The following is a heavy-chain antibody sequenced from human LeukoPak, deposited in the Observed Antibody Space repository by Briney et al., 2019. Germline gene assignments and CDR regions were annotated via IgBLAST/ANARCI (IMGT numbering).Heavy chain of an antibody. CDR3: ARVDSGYDYWVGWFDP. Sequence: SGPALVKPTQTLTLTCTFSGFSLSTSGMCVSWIRQPPGKALEWLARIDWDDDKYYSTSLKTRLTISKDTSKNQVVLTMTNMDPVDTATYYCARVDSGYDYWVGWFDPWGQGTLVTVSS. V-gene: IGHV2-70*11. D-gene: IGHD5-12*01. CDR2: IDWDDDK. CDR1: GFSLSTSGMC. J-gene: IGHJ5*02.